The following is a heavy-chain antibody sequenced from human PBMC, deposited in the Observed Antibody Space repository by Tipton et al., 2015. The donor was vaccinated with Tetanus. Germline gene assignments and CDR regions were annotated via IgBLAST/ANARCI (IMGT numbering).Heavy chain of an antibody. CDR1: GGSITSDNHY. J-gene: IGHJ3*02. Sequence: LRLSCAVSGGSITSDNHYWSWIRQPPGKGLEWIGYIYHSGSTYYNASLKSRLDISLDTSKNQFSLRLTSVTVADTAVYYCARNVYTVTNDAFDIWGHGTLVNVSS. CDR3: ARNVYTVTNDAFDI. V-gene: IGHV4-30-4*08. CDR2: IYHSGST. D-gene: IGHD4-11*01.